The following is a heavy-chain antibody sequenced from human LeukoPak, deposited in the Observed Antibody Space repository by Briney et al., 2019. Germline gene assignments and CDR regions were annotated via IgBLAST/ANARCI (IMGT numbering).Heavy chain of an antibody. Sequence: PSETLSLTCAVYGGSFSVYYWSWIRQPPGEGLEWIGEINHSGSTNYNPSRKSRVTISVDTSKNQFSLKLSSVTAADTAVYYCARALLYVAEDYWGQGTLVTVSS. J-gene: IGHJ4*02. V-gene: IGHV4-34*01. CDR1: GGSFSVYY. CDR2: INHSGST. CDR3: ARALLYVAEDY. D-gene: IGHD6-19*01.